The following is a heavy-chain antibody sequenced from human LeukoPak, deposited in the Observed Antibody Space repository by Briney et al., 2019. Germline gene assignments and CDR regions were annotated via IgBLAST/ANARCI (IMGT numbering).Heavy chain of an antibody. CDR3: ASWGENDWGYFDY. CDR1: GYTFTGYY. V-gene: IGHV1-2*06. Sequence: ASVKVSCKASGYTFTGYYMHWVRQAPGQGLEWMGRINPNSGGTNYAQKFQGRVTMTRDTSISTAYMEPSRLRSDDTAVYYCASWGENDWGYFDYWGQGTLVTVSS. J-gene: IGHJ4*02. D-gene: IGHD1-1*01. CDR2: INPNSGGT.